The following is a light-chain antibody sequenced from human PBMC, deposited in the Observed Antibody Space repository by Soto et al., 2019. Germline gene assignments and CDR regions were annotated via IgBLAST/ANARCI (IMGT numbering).Light chain of an antibody. CDR1: SSDVGGYNY. CDR3: SSYTTSNTRQIV. Sequence: QSALTQPAPVSGSPGQSSTISCTGTSSDVGGYNYVSWYQHHPGKAPKLLIYDVSNRPSGVSNRFSGSKSDNTASLTISGLQPEDEADYYCSSYTTSNTRQIVFGTGTKVTVL. V-gene: IGLV2-14*03. J-gene: IGLJ1*01. CDR2: DVS.